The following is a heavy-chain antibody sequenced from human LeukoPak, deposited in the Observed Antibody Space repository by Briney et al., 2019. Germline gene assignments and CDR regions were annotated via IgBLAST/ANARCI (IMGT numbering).Heavy chain of an antibody. CDR3: ARPHCSSTDCHPPEWFDP. CDR1: GYTFTNYD. V-gene: IGHV1-8*01. Sequence: GASVRVSCKTSGYTFTNYDINWVRLATGQGLEWMGWMNPNSGNTGYAQKFQGRVTMTRNTSISTAYMELSSLRSEDTAVYYCARPHCSSTDCHPPEWFDPWGQGTLLTVSS. D-gene: IGHD2-2*01. CDR2: MNPNSGNT. J-gene: IGHJ5*02.